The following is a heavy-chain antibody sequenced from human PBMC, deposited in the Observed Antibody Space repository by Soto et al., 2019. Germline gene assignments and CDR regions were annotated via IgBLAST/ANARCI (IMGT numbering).Heavy chain of an antibody. D-gene: IGHD1-26*01. J-gene: IGHJ4*02. CDR1: GGTFSSYA. CDR2: IIPIFGTA. V-gene: IGHV1-69*12. Sequence: QVQLVQSGAEVKKPGSSVKVSCKASGGTFSSYAISWVRQAPGQGLEWMGGIIPIFGTANYAQKFQGRVTITADEGXXTAYMGLSSLRSEDTAVYYCARDALDSGSTYYCAYWGQGTLVTVSS. CDR3: ARDALDSGSTYYCAY.